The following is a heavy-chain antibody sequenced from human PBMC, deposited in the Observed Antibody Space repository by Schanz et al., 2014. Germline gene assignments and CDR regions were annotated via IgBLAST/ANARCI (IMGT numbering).Heavy chain of an antibody. CDR3: ARGRGFYDY. D-gene: IGHD3-10*01. CDR1: GYTFTSDS. Sequence: QVQLVQSGAEVKKPGASVKVSCKASGYTFTSDSMHWVRQAPGQGLEWMGMINPSGGSTTYAQKFQGRLTITADKSTSTAYMELSSLTSEDTAVHYCARGRGFYDYWGQGTLXTVSS. V-gene: IGHV1-46*01. CDR2: INPSGGST. J-gene: IGHJ4*02.